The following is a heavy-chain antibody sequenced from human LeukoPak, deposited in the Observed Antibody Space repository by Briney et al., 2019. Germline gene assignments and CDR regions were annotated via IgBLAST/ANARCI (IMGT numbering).Heavy chain of an antibody. CDR3: ARARDGYEAFDI. V-gene: IGHV3-33*01. D-gene: IGHD3-22*01. J-gene: IGHJ3*02. CDR1: RFSFRSYV. CDR2: IWYDGSNK. Sequence: GGSLRLSCAASRFSFRSYVKHWVRQAPGKGLEWVAVIWYDGSNKYYADSVKRRFTTSRDNSKNTLYLQMTSLRAEDTAVYYCARARDGYEAFDIWGQGTMVTVSS.